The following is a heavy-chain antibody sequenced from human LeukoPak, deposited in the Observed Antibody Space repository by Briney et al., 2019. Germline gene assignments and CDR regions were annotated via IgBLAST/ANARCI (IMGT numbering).Heavy chain of an antibody. CDR1: GGSISSGSYY. D-gene: IGHD6-6*01. V-gene: IGHV4-39*07. Sequence: SETLSLTCTVSGGSISSGSYYWGWIRQPPGKGLEWIGIIYYSGTTYYNPSLKSRVTISVDTSRNQFSLTLTSATAADTAVYYCAKIVYGRSSSQPVDYWGQGTLVTVSS. J-gene: IGHJ4*02. CDR2: IYYSGTT. CDR3: AKIVYGRSSSQPVDY.